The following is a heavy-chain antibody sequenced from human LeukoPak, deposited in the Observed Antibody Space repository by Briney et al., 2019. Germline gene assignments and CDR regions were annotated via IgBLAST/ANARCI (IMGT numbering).Heavy chain of an antibody. CDR1: GFTVSSNY. CDR3: AKGSTYVVYYFDY. CDR2: ISGSGGST. V-gene: IGHV3-53*05. J-gene: IGHJ4*02. D-gene: IGHD2-8*02. Sequence: GGSLRLSCAASGFTVSSNYMTWVRQAPGKGLEWVSAISGSGGSTYYADSVKGRFTISRDNSKNTLYLQMNSLRAEDTAVYYCAKGSTYVVYYFDYWGQGTLVTVSS.